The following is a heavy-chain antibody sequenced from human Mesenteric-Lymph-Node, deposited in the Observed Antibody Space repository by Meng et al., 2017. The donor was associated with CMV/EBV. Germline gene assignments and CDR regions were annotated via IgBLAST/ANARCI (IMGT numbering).Heavy chain of an antibody. V-gene: IGHV1-8*01. CDR2: MNPNSGNT. D-gene: IGHD3-22*01. CDR3: ARDFYEYDNSGYYDDTFDI. J-gene: IGHJ3*02. CDR1: GYTFTSYD. Sequence: ASVKVSCKASGYTFTSYDINWVRQATGQGLEWMGWMNPNSGNTGYAQKFQGRVTMTKDTSTSTAYMELRSLGSDDTAVYYCARDFYEYDNSGYYDDTFDIWGQGTMVTVSS.